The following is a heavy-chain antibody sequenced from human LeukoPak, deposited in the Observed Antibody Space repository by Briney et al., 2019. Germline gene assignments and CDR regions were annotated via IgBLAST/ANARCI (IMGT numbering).Heavy chain of an antibody. CDR3: ARLTTNY. CDR2: INHSGST. J-gene: IGHJ4*02. V-gene: IGHV4-34*01. Sequence: SETLSLTCAVYGGSFSGYYWSWIRQPPGKGLEWIGEINHSGSTNYNPSLKSRVTISVDTSKNQFSLKLSSVTAADTAVYYCARLTTNYWGQGTLVTVSS. D-gene: IGHD4/OR15-4a*01. CDR1: GGSFSGYY.